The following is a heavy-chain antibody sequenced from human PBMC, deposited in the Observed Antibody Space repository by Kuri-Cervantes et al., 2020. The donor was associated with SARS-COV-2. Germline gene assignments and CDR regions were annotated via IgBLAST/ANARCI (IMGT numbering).Heavy chain of an antibody. Sequence: SQTLSLTCAVYGGSFSGFYWSWIRQAPGKGLEWIGEINHSGSANYNPSLKSRVTISVDTSKNQFSLKLSSVTAADTAVYYCARDRPDYDFWSGYYYDAFDIWGQGTMVTVSS. CDR1: GGSFSGFY. J-gene: IGHJ3*02. V-gene: IGHV4-34*01. CDR2: INHSGSA. CDR3: ARDRPDYDFWSGYYYDAFDI. D-gene: IGHD3-3*01.